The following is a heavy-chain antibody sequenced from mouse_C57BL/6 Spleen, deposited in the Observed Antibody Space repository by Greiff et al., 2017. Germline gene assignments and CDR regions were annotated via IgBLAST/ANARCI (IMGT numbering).Heavy chain of an antibody. D-gene: IGHD1-1*01. J-gene: IGHJ4*01. CDR1: GFSLSTFGMG. CDR3: ARMGANYYGSSYAMDY. V-gene: IGHV8-8*01. Sequence: QVTLKESGPGILQPSQTLSLTCSFSGFSLSTFGMGVGWIRQPSGKGLEWLAHIWWDDDKYYNPALKSRLTISKDTSKNQVFIMIANVDTADTATYCCARMGANYYGSSYAMDYWGQGTSVTVSS. CDR2: IWWDDDK.